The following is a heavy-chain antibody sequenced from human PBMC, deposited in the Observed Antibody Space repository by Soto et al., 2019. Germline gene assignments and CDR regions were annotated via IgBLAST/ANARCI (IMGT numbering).Heavy chain of an antibody. CDR1: GFTFSNAW. Sequence: PQGSLRLAWAASGFTFSNAWMSWGRQAPGKGLEWVGRIKSKTDGGTTDYAAPVKGRFTISRDDSKNTLYLQMTRLKTEDTAVYYCTTDDGYSSGWYSLYWGPTTIVTVSS. J-gene: IGHJ4*02. V-gene: IGHV3-15*01. D-gene: IGHD6-19*01. CDR3: TTDDGYSSGWYSLY. CDR2: IKSKTDGGTT.